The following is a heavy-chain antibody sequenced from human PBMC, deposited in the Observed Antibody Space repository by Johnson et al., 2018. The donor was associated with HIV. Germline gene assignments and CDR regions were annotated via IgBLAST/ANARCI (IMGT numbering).Heavy chain of an antibody. J-gene: IGHJ3*02. CDR3: ARDPVSHYYGSGSAFDI. D-gene: IGHD3-10*01. Sequence: QVQLVESGGGVVQPGRSLRLSCAASGFTFSSFAIHWVRQAPGKGLEWVAVISYDGSDKYYADSVKGRFTISRDNSKNTLYLQMNSLRADDTAVYYCARDPVSHYYGSGSAFDIWGQGTMVTVSS. CDR1: GFTFSSFA. CDR2: ISYDGSDK. V-gene: IGHV3-30-3*01.